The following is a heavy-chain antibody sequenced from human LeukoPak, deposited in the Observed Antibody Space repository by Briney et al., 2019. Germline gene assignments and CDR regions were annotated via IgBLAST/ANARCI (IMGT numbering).Heavy chain of an antibody. J-gene: IGHJ6*03. CDR3: AREGFYYYYMDV. CDR1: GYTFTSYG. Sequence: ASVKVSCKASGYTFTSYGISWVRQAPGQGLEWMGWISAYSGNTNYAQKLQGRVTMTTDTSTSIAYMELRSLRSDDTAVYYCAREGFYYYYMDVWGKGTTVTVSS. CDR2: ISAYSGNT. V-gene: IGHV1-18*01.